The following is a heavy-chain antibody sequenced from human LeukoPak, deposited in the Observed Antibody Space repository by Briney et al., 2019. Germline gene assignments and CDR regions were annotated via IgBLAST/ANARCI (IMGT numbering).Heavy chain of an antibody. CDR1: GFTFSSYS. CDR2: ISSSSSYI. D-gene: IGHD3-10*01. CDR3: ASPGWFGELSFDY. Sequence: GGSLRLSCAASGFTFSSYSMNWVRQAPGKGLEWVSSISSSSSYIYYADSVKGRFTISRDNAKNSPYLQMNSLRAEDTAVYYCASPGWFGELSFDYWGQGTLVTVSS. J-gene: IGHJ4*02. V-gene: IGHV3-21*01.